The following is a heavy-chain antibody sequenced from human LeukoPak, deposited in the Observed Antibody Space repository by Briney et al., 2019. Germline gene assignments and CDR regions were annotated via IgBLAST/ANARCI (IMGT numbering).Heavy chain of an antibody. D-gene: IGHD4-17*01. J-gene: IGHJ4*02. Sequence: PSETLSLTCAVYGGSFSGYYWSWIRQPPGKGLEWIGEINHSGSTNYNPSLKSRVTISVDTSKNQFSLKLSSVTAADTAVYYCARLEITTVTTSDYWGQGTLVTVSP. V-gene: IGHV4-34*01. CDR2: INHSGST. CDR3: ARLEITTVTTSDY. CDR1: GGSFSGYY.